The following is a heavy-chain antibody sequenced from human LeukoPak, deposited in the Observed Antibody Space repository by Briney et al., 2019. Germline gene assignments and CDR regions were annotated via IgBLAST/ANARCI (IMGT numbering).Heavy chain of an antibody. CDR2: ISAYNGNT. D-gene: IGHD6-13*01. V-gene: IGHV1-18*04. J-gene: IGHJ5*02. CDR3: ARTVAAAGRAFDP. Sequence: ASVKVSCKASGYTFTSYYIHWVRQAPGQGLEWMGWISAYNGNTNYAQKLQGRVTMTTDTSTSTAYMELRSLRSDDTAVYYCARTVAAAGRAFDPWGQGTLVTVSS. CDR1: GYTFTSYY.